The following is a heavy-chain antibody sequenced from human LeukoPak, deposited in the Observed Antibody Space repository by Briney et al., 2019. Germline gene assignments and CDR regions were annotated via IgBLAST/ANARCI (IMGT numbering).Heavy chain of an antibody. CDR2: ISGSGHDI. CDR3: ARLSYYYYMDV. CDR1: GFTFSDSY. J-gene: IGHJ6*03. Sequence: GGSLRLSCAASGFTFSDSYMTWVRQAPGKGVEWVAYISGSGHDINYSDSVKGRFTISRDNAKNSLYLQMSSLRAEDTAVYYCARLSYYYYMDVWGKGTTVTISS. V-gene: IGHV3-11*01.